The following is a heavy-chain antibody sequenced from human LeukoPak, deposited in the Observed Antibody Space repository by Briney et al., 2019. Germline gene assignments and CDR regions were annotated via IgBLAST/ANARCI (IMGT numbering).Heavy chain of an antibody. CDR3: ARDTSGYYSFDY. Sequence: SETLSLTCTVSGGSISTSSYYWGWTRQPPGKGLEWLGSIYYGGSTCYNPSLKSRVTISVDTSKNQFSLKLTSVTAADTAIYYCARDTSGYYSFDYWSQGTLLTVSS. J-gene: IGHJ4*02. CDR2: IYYGGST. CDR1: GGSISTSSYY. V-gene: IGHV4-39*01. D-gene: IGHD3-22*01.